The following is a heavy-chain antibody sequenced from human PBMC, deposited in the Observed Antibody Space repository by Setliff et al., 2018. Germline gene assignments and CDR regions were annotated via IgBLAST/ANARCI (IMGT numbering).Heavy chain of an antibody. D-gene: IGHD2-2*01. Sequence: PGESLKISCAASGFTFSSYAMAWVRQAPGQGLEWVSAIRGSGGSTYYADSVKGRFTISRDNSKNKLYLQMNSLRAEDTAVYYCAKEFTVVVPAALALDVWGKGTTVTVSS. J-gene: IGHJ6*04. V-gene: IGHV3-23*01. CDR1: GFTFSSYA. CDR3: AKEFTVVVPAALALDV. CDR2: IRGSGGST.